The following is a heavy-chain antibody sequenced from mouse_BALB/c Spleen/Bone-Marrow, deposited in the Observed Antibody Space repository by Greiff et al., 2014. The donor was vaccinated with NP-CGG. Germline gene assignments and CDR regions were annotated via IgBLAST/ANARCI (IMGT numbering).Heavy chain of an antibody. V-gene: IGHV5-9-4*01. D-gene: IGHD1-2*01. CDR3: ARDHNGYYSMDY. CDR2: ISSGGSYT. J-gene: IGHJ4*01. CDR1: GFTFSSYA. Sequence: EVMLVESGGGLVKPGGSLKLSCAASGFTFSSYAMSWVRQSPEKRLEWVAEISSGGSYTYYPDTVTGQFTISGDNAKNTVYLEMSSLTSEDTAVYYCARDHNGYYSMDYWGQGTSVTVSS.